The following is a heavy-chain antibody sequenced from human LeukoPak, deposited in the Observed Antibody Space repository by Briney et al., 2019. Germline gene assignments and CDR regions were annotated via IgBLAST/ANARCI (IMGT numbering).Heavy chain of an antibody. CDR1: GFSFSGHW. Sequence: GGSLRLSCTASGFSFSGHWMHWARQLPGKGLVWVSRISPTGNTTSYADSVKGRFTVSRDNAKNTLYLQVNNLRAEDTAVYYCARGPNSNWSGLDFWGQGTLLTVSS. CDR2: ISPTGNTT. J-gene: IGHJ4*02. V-gene: IGHV3-74*01. CDR3: ARGPNSNWSGLDF. D-gene: IGHD6-6*01.